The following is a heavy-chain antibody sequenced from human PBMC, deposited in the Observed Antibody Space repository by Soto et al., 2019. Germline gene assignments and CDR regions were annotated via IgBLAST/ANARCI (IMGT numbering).Heavy chain of an antibody. D-gene: IGHD2-8*02. V-gene: IGHV4-34*01. CDR3: ARDKITGLFDY. J-gene: IGHJ4*02. CDR2: INHSGST. CDR1: GWSFSGYY. Sequence: QVQLQQWGAGLLKPSETLSLPCAVYGWSFSGYYWTWIRQPPGTGLGWIGEINHSGSTNYNPSLKRRVTISVDTSKNQFSLKLTSVTAADTAVYYCARDKITGLFDYWCQGTLVTVSS.